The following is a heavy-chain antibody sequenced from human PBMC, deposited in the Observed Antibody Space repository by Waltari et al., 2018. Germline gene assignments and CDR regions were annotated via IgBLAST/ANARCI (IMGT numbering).Heavy chain of an antibody. CDR1: GYSISRGYY. J-gene: IGHJ4*02. CDR2: SYHSGST. D-gene: IGHD2-2*01. CDR3: ARRVVPAAPFDY. V-gene: IGHV4-38-2*01. Sequence: QVQLQESGPGLVKPSETLSLTCAVSGYSISRGYYWGWIRQPPGKGLEWIGSSYHSGSTYYNPSLKSRVTISVDTSKNQFSLKLSSVTAADTAVYYCARRVVPAAPFDYWGQGTLVTVSS.